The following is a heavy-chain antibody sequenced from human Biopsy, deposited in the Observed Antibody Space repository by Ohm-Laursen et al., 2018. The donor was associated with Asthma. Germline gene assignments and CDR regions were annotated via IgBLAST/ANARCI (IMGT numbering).Heavy chain of an antibody. V-gene: IGHV3-53*01. D-gene: IGHD3-22*01. Sequence: GSLRLSCTASGFAVSRDYMFWVRQAPGKGLEWVSVIHSGGTSHPADSVRGRFTISRDYSKNTLYLQMHSLRAEDTAVYYCARGDSSNWSHYYFDYWGQGTLVTVSS. J-gene: IGHJ4*02. CDR1: GFAVSRDY. CDR2: IHSGGTS. CDR3: ARGDSSNWSHYYFDY.